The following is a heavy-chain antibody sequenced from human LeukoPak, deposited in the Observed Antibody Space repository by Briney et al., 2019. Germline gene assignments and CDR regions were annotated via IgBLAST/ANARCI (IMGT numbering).Heavy chain of an antibody. Sequence: GGSLRLSCAASGFTFSSYWMSWVRQAPGKRLEWVANIKQDGSEKYYVDSVKGRFTISRDSAKNSLYLQMNSLRAEDTAVYYCARGNQYYYDSSGYYYIDAFDIWSQGTMVTVSS. CDR3: ARGNQYYYDSSGYYYIDAFDI. CDR2: IKQDGSEK. J-gene: IGHJ3*02. D-gene: IGHD3-22*01. CDR1: GFTFSSYW. V-gene: IGHV3-7*01.